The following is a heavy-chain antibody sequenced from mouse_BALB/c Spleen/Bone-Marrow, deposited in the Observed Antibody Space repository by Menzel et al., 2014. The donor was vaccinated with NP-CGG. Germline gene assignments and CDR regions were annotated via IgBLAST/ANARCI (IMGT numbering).Heavy chain of an antibody. CDR3: AREGVGYYAMDY. CDR2: IDPYNGGP. V-gene: IGHV1S135*01. Sequence: EVQLQQSGPELVKPGASVKVSCKASDYAFTTYNMYWVKQSHGKSLEWIGYIDPYNGGPSYNQEFKGKATLTVDKSSSTAYMHLNSLTSEDSAVYYCAREGVGYYAMDYWGQGTSVTVSS. D-gene: IGHD1-1*01. CDR1: DYAFTTYN. J-gene: IGHJ4*01.